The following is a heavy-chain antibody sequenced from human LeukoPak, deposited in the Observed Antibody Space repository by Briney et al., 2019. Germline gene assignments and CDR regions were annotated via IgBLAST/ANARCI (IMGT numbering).Heavy chain of an antibody. V-gene: IGHV3-7*04. CDR2: INQDGSAK. Sequence: GGSLRLSCAVSGFTFSNSWMSGLRQAPGKGLEWVANINQDGSAKYYVDSVKGRFTISRDNAQNSMLLQMNSLRDEDTAVYYCVRDRSPGTGIVRRDYWGQRTLVTVSS. J-gene: IGHJ4*02. CDR1: GFTFSNSW. CDR3: VRDRSPGTGIVRRDY. D-gene: IGHD5-18*01.